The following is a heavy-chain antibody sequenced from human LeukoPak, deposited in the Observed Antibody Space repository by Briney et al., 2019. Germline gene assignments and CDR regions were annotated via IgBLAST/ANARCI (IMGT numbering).Heavy chain of an antibody. V-gene: IGHV4-59*01. J-gene: IGHJ4*02. CDR1: GGSSSSFY. D-gene: IGHD5-24*01. Sequence: SETLSLTCTVSGGSSSSFYLSWLRQPPGKGLEWIGYIEYTGSTNYNPSLKSRVTISVDTSKNQFSLKLSSVSAADTAVYYCAREVGDGQYHFDYWGQGTLVTVSS. CDR2: IEYTGST. CDR3: AREVGDGQYHFDY.